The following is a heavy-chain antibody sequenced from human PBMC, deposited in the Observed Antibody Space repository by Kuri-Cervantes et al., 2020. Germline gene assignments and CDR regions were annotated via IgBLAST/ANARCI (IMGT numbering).Heavy chain of an antibody. Sequence: SETLSLTCTVSGGSISSGDYYWSWIRQPPGKGLEWIGYIYYSGSTYYNPSLKSRVTISVDTSKNQFSLKLSSVTAADTAVYYCARGRRGWYAFDIWGQGTMVTVSS. CDR3: ARGRRGWYAFDI. J-gene: IGHJ3*02. D-gene: IGHD6-19*01. CDR1: GGSISSGDYY. V-gene: IGHV4-30-4*01. CDR2: IYYSGST.